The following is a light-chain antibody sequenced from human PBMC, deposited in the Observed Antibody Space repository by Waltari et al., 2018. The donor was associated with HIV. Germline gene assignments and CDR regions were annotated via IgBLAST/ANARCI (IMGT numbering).Light chain of an antibody. CDR1: QSVGSS. CDR2: GAA. Sequence: DIVMTQSPAILSVSPGERVPLSCRASQSVGSSLAWYPQKVGQAPRLLIYGAATRAAEIPVRFSGSGSGTEFTLTIDSLQSEDFATYYCQQYNIRPRGNTFGQGTKLQIK. CDR3: QQYNIRPRGNT. V-gene: IGKV3-15*01. J-gene: IGKJ2*01.